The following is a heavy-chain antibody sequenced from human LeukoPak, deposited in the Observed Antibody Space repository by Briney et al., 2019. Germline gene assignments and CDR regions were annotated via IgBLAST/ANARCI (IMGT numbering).Heavy chain of an antibody. V-gene: IGHV5-51*01. Sequence: GETLKISCKASGYFFTSNWIAWVRQTPGKGLEWMGMIFPSDSGTKYSPSFQGRVTISADRSRNTAYLEWRSLKASDTAIYYCAREDSRSYAFWGQGTLVTASS. D-gene: IGHD3-10*01. CDR2: IFPSDSGT. J-gene: IGHJ4*02. CDR3: AREDSRSYAF. CDR1: GYFFTSNW.